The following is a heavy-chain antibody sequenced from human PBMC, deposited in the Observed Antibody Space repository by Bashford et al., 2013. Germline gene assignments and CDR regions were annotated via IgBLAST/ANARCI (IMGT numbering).Heavy chain of an antibody. CDR3: VKDAHMTSWAPFDY. CDR1: GYTFTDYY. V-gene: IGHV1-2*02. J-gene: IGHJ4*02. CDR2: INPDKGDT. Sequence: ASVKVSCKASGYTFTDYYLHWVRQAPGQGPEWMGWINPDKGDTKQAQKFQGRVTMTRDTSLSTAYMEVSSLRGEDTALYYCVKDAHMTSWAPFDYWGRGTLVTVSS. D-gene: IGHD2-2*01.